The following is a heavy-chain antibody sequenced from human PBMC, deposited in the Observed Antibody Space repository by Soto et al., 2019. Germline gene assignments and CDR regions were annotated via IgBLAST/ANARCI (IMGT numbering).Heavy chain of an antibody. V-gene: IGHV4-4*02. Sequence: QVQLQESGPGLVKPSGTLSLTCAVSGGSISSNNWWSWVRQPPGKGLEWIGEIYHSGSTNYNPSLKSRVTILVDKSKNQFSLKLNSVTAADTAVYYCARDGGTGRTHDYWGQGTLVTVSS. J-gene: IGHJ4*02. CDR1: GGSISSNNW. CDR2: IYHSGST. CDR3: ARDGGTGRTHDY. D-gene: IGHD1-1*01.